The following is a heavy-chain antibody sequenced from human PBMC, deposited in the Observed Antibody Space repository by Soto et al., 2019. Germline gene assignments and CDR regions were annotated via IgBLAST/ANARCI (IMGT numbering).Heavy chain of an antibody. J-gene: IGHJ4*02. D-gene: IGHD3-3*01. CDR3: ARGDLRSRDY. V-gene: IGHV4-34*01. CDR1: GGSFSGYY. CDR2: INHSGTT. Sequence: QEQLQQWGAGLLKPSETLSLICAVYGGSFSGYYWSWIRQPPGKGLEWIGEINHSGTTNYNPSLKSRVTISVDTSKNQFSLKLSSVTAADTAMYYCARGDLRSRDYWGQGTLVTVSS.